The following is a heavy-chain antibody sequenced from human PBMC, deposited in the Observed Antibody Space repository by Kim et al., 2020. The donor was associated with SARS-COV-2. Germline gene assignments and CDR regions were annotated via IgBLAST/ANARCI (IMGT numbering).Heavy chain of an antibody. V-gene: IGHV3-23*01. CDR3: AKSQGLLWFGELLHDAFDI. J-gene: IGHJ3*02. D-gene: IGHD3-10*01. Sequence: GRFTISRDNSKNTRYLQMNSLRAEDTAVYYCAKSQGLLWFGELLHDAFDIWGQGTMVTVSS.